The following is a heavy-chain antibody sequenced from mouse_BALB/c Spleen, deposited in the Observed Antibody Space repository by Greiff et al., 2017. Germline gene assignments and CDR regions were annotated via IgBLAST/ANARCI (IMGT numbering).Heavy chain of an antibody. CDR2: IWAGGST. J-gene: IGHJ2*01. V-gene: IGHV2-9*02. CDR1: GFSLTSYG. Sequence: VQGVESGPGLVAPSQSLSITCTVSGFSLTSYGVHWVRQPPGKGLEWLGVIWAGGSTNYNSALMSRLSISKDNSKSQVFLKMNSLQTDDTAMYYCARDGGRFYYFDYWGQGTTLTVSS. CDR3: ARDGGRFYYFDY.